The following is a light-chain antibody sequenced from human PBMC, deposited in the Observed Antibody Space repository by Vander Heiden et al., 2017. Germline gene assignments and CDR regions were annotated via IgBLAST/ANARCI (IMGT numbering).Light chain of an antibody. V-gene: IGLV3-1*01. CDR3: QAWDSSWV. CDR2: QDS. J-gene: IGLJ3*02. Sequence: SYELTQPPSVSVSPGQTASITCSGDKLGDKYACWYQQKQGQSPVLVIYQDSKRPSGIPERFSGSNSGNTATLTISGTQAMDEADYYCQAWDSSWVFGGGTKLTVL. CDR1: KLGDKY.